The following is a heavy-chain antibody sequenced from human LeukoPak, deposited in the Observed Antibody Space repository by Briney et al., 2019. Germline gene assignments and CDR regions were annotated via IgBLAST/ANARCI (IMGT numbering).Heavy chain of an antibody. Sequence: ASVKVSCKASGYTFADYYIHWVRQAPGQGLEWMGWIYPKSGGTNSAQKFQGRVTMTRDTSISTAYMELSRLKFDDTAVYYCARVSTSGYRDWLDPWGQGTLVSVSS. J-gene: IGHJ5*02. D-gene: IGHD3-9*01. CDR1: GYTFADYY. V-gene: IGHV1-2*02. CDR3: ARVSTSGYRDWLDP. CDR2: IYPKSGGT.